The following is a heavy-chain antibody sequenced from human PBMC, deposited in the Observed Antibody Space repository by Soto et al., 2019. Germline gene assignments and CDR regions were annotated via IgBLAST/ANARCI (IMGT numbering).Heavy chain of an antibody. CDR2: ISSSSSTI. V-gene: IGHV3-48*02. CDR3: ARPDSSGWYYYYYGMDV. Sequence: GGSLRLSCAASGFTFSSYSMNWVRQARGKGLEWVSYISSSSSTIYYADSVKGRFTISRDNAKNSLYLQMNSLRDEDTAVYYCARPDSSGWYYYYYGMDVWGQGTTVTVSS. CDR1: GFTFSSYS. D-gene: IGHD6-19*01. J-gene: IGHJ6*02.